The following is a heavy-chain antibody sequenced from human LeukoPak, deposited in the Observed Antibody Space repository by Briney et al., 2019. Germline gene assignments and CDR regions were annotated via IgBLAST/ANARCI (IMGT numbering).Heavy chain of an antibody. CDR3: AKIPTGGFIYTTAPRFDY. J-gene: IGHJ4*02. CDR1: GFTFSSYG. D-gene: IGHD3-16*02. V-gene: IGHV3-30*02. CDR2: IRYDGSNK. Sequence: PGGSLRLSCAASGFTFSSYGMHWVRQAPGKGLEWVAFIRYDGSNKYYADSVKGRFTISRDNSKNTLYLQMNSLRAEDTAVYYCAKIPTGGFIYTTAPRFDYWGQGTLVTVSS.